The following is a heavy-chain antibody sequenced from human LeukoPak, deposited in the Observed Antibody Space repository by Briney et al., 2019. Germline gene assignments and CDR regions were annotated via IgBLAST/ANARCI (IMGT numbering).Heavy chain of an antibody. V-gene: IGHV3-43*02. D-gene: IGHD3-10*01. J-gene: IGHJ3*02. CDR1: GFTFDDYA. Sequence: GGSLRLSCAASGFTFDDYAMHWVRQAPGKGLEWVSLISGDGGSTYYADSVKGRFTISRDNAKNSLYLQMNSLRAEDTAVYYCAGFGEFLDAFDIWGQGTMVTVSS. CDR2: ISGDGGST. CDR3: AGFGEFLDAFDI.